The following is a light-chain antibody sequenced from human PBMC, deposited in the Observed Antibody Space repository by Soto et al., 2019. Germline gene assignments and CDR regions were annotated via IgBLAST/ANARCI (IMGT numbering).Light chain of an antibody. CDR1: QSGLERSNNKNY. Sequence: NQSPEPLAVSLGRRATIHFKFQQSGLERSNNKNYLGWYQQKPGQPPKLLIYWASTRETGVPDRFSASGSGTDFTLTITSLQAEDVAVYYCQQYYSLPTFGQGTKVEIK. CDR2: WAS. J-gene: IGKJ1*01. V-gene: IGKV4-1*01. CDR3: QQYYSLPT.